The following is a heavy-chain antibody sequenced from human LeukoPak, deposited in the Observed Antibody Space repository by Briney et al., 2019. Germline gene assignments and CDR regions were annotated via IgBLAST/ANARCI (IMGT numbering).Heavy chain of an antibody. CDR3: ARVRSSSLYDFDY. CDR1: GYSCSSYW. D-gene: IGHD6-13*01. CDR2: IFPGDSET. J-gene: IGHJ4*02. V-gene: IGHV5-51*01. Sequence: GESLKISCKGSGYSCSSYWIGWVRQMPGKGLEWMGIIFPGDSETRYSPSFQGQVNLSADQSLSTAYLEWSSLKGSDTAMYYCARVRSSSLYDFDYWGQGTLVTVSS.